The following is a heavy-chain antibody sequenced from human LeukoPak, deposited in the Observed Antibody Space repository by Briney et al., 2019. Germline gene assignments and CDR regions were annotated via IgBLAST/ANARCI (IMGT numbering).Heavy chain of an antibody. V-gene: IGHV4-61*02. J-gene: IGHJ6*03. CDR3: ARETIAVAGRYYYYYYYMDV. CDR1: GGSTSSGSYY. D-gene: IGHD6-19*01. Sequence: SQTLSLTCTVSGGSTSSGSYYWSWIRQPAGKGLEWIGRIYTSGSTNYNPSLKSRVTISVDTSKKQFSLKLSSVTAADTAVYYCARETIAVAGRYYYYYYYMDVWGKGTTVTVSS. CDR2: IYTSGST.